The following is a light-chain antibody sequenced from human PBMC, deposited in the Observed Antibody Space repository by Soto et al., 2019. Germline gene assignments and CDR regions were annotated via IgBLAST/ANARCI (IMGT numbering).Light chain of an antibody. J-gene: IGLJ3*02. CDR2: SNN. V-gene: IGLV1-44*01. Sequence: QSVLTQPPSASGTPGQRVTISCSGSSSNIGSEAVNWYQQLPGTAPKLLIYSNNQRPSGVLDRFSGSKSGTSASLAISGLQSEDVADYYCAAWDDSLNGPVFGGGTKLTVL. CDR1: SSNIGSEA. CDR3: AAWDDSLNGPV.